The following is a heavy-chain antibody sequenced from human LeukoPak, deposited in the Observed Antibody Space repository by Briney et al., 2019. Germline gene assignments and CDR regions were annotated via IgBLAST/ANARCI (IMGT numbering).Heavy chain of an antibody. V-gene: IGHV3-23*01. CDR1: GFTITNYW. CDR2: ISGSGGST. J-gene: IGHJ4*02. CDR3: AKGILEVDY. D-gene: IGHD2/OR15-2a*01. Sequence: PGGSLRLSCAASGFTITNYWMNWVRQSPGKGLEWVSAISGSGGSTYYADSVKGRFTISRDNSKNTLYLQMNSLRAEDTAVYYCAKGILEVDYWGQGTLVTVSS.